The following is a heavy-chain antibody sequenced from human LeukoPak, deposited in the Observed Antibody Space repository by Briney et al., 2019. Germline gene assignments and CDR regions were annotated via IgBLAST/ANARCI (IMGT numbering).Heavy chain of an antibody. J-gene: IGHJ4*02. CDR1: GYTFTGYY. CDR2: INPNRGGP. CDR3: ATGEYSSGYLLGH. D-gene: IGHD3-22*01. V-gene: IGHV1-2*02. Sequence: GASVKVSCKASGYTFTGYYMNWVRQAPGQGLEWMGWINPNRGGPKYAQKFQGRVTVTRDTSTSTVYMELSRLRSDDTAVYYCATGEYSSGYLLGHWGQGTLVIVSS.